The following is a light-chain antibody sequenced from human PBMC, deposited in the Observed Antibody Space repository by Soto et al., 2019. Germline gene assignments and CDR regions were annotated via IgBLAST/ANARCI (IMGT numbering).Light chain of an antibody. CDR2: DVS. J-gene: IGKJ5*01. V-gene: IGKV3D-20*02. Sequence: DIVLTQSPGTLSLSPGESATLSCRDSQSVSSSYLAWYQQKTGQSPRILMFDVSNRATGIPDRFSGSGSGTDLNLTISRLEPEDFGVYYCQHRSIWPVSFGQGTRLEIK. CDR3: QHRSIWPVS. CDR1: QSVSSSY.